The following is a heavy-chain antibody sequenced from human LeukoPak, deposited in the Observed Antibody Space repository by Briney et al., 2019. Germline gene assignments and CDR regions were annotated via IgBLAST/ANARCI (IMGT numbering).Heavy chain of an antibody. CDR1: GGSISSYY. V-gene: IGHV4-59*12. J-gene: IGHJ4*02. D-gene: IGHD2-21*01. CDR3: ARVADRRVNFDY. CDR2: IYYSGST. Sequence: SETLSLTCTVSGGSISSYYWSWIRQPPGKGLEWIGYIYYSGSTNYNPSLKSRVTISVDTSKNQFSLKLSSVTAADTAVYYCARVADRRVNFDYWGQGTLVTVSS.